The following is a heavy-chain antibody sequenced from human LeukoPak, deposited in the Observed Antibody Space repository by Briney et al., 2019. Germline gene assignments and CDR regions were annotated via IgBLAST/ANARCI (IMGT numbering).Heavy chain of an antibody. CDR3: ARRGRNSSGCTDY. D-gene: IGHD6-19*01. Sequence: SGGSLRLSCAASGFTFSSYWMSWVGQAPGKGLEWVADIKQDGSEKYYVDSVKGRFTISRDNAKNSLYLQMNSLRAEDTAVYYCARRGRNSSGCTDYWGQGTLVTVSS. V-gene: IGHV3-7*01. CDR1: GFTFSSYW. CDR2: IKQDGSEK. J-gene: IGHJ4*02.